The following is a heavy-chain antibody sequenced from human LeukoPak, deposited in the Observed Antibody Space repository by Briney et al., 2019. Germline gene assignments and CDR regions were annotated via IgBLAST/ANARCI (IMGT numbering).Heavy chain of an antibody. Sequence: ASVKVSCKASGYTFTGYGISRVRQAPGQGLEWMGWISSYNGNTNYAQKLQGRVTMSTDTSTGTAYMELRSPRSDDTAVYYCARRVAVARRDAFDIWGQGTMVTVSS. CDR1: GYTFTGYG. CDR2: ISSYNGNT. D-gene: IGHD6-19*01. J-gene: IGHJ3*02. CDR3: ARRVAVARRDAFDI. V-gene: IGHV1-18*01.